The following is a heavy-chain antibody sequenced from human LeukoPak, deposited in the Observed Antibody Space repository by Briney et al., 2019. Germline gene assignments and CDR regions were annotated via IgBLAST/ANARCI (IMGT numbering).Heavy chain of an antibody. CDR1: GFTFRSNW. CDR2: IKQNGREK. V-gene: IGHV3-7*01. J-gene: IGHJ4*02. CDR3: ARGEYRSSSTVDY. D-gene: IGHD6-6*01. Sequence: GGTLRLSRAAPGFTFRSNWMGWARQSRGKGLEGVANIKQNGREKYYVDSVKHRFTIPRINAKISLYLQMNSLRAEDRAVYCCARGEYRSSSTVDYWGQGTLVTVSA.